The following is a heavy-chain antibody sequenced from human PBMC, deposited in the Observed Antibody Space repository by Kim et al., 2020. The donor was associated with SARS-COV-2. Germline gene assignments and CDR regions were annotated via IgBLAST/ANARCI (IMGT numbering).Heavy chain of an antibody. CDR1: GYTFTGYY. CDR2: INPNSGGT. V-gene: IGHV1-2*02. Sequence: ASVKVSCKASGYTFTGYYMHWVRQAPGQGLEWMGWINPNSGGTNYAQKFQGRVTMTRDTSISTAYMELSRLRSDDTAVYYCARGRFTIFGVVKGLHIDYWGQGTLVTVSS. CDR3: ARGRFTIFGVVKGLHIDY. J-gene: IGHJ4*02. D-gene: IGHD3-3*01.